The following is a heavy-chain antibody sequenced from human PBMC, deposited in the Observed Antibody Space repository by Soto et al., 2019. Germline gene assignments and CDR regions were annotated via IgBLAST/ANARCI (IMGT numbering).Heavy chain of an antibody. CDR2: IYYSGST. CDR1: GGSVNSGSYY. J-gene: IGHJ4*02. V-gene: IGHV4-61*01. D-gene: IGHD1-26*01. Sequence: QVQLQESGPGLVKPSETLSLTCTVSGGSVNSGSYYWSWLRQPPGKGLEWIGYIYYSGSTNYNPSLKSRDTISVDTSKNQFSLNLSSVTAADTAVYYCARGSGSYSGFDYWGQGTLVTVSS. CDR3: ARGSGSYSGFDY.